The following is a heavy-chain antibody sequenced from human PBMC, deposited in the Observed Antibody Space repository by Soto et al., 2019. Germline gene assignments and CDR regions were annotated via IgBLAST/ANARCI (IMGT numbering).Heavy chain of an antibody. V-gene: IGHV3-23*01. CDR1: GFIFSSYA. Sequence: GGSLRLSCAASGFIFSSYALSWVRQAPGKGLEWVSGISNSGGSTYYADSVKGRFTTSRDNSKNTLYLQINSLRAEDTAIYYCASHYDSRGFYYFDYWGQGTLVTVSS. J-gene: IGHJ4*02. CDR3: ASHYDSRGFYYFDY. CDR2: ISNSGGST. D-gene: IGHD3-22*01.